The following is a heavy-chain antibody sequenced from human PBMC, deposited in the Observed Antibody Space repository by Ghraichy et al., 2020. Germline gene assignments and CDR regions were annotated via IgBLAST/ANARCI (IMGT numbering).Heavy chain of an antibody. Sequence: ASVKVSSKTSGYTFTNSDTNWLLQATVQRLEWMGWMNPNSGNAAYAQNFQGRVTMTRDTTINTAYMELSSLRSEDTAVYYCARSDGYNHNWFDPWGQGTLVTVSS. CDR1: GYTFTNSD. CDR3: ARSDGYNHNWFDP. CDR2: MNPNSGNA. V-gene: IGHV1-8*01. J-gene: IGHJ5*02. D-gene: IGHD5-24*01.